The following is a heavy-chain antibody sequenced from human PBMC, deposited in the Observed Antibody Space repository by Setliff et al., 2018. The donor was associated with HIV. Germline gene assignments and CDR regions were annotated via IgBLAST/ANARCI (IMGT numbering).Heavy chain of an antibody. CDR2: ISAYNVNT. V-gene: IGHV1-18*01. CDR3: ARDFGGYCSSMSCPGLFDP. Sequence: GASVKVSCKASGYSFTSYGVSWVRQAPGQGLEWMGWISAYNVNTNYEQKLQGRVTMTTDTSTSTAYMELSGLRTEDTAVYSCARDFGGYCSSMSCPGLFDPWGQGTLVTVSS. D-gene: IGHD2-2*01. CDR1: GYSFTSYG. J-gene: IGHJ5*02.